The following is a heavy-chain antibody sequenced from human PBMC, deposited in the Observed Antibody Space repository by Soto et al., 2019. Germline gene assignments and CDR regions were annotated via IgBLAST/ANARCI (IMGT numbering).Heavy chain of an antibody. CDR1: GFTFSAYW. Sequence: EVQLVESGGGLVQPGGSLRLSCAASGFTFSAYWMHWVRQAPGKGLVWVSRIHSNGNTTTYADSVKGRFTISRDNAKNTRYLQMNSLRAEDTAVYYCARSVRSGTYPYYYFAMDVWGQGTTVTVS. CDR2: IHSNGNTT. J-gene: IGHJ6*02. CDR3: ARSVRSGTYPYYYFAMDV. V-gene: IGHV3-74*01. D-gene: IGHD3-10*01.